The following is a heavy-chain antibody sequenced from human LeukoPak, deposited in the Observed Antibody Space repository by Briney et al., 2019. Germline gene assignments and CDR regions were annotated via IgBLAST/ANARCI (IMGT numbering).Heavy chain of an antibody. J-gene: IGHJ4*02. CDR3: ARDRDYGSGRSYGLFDY. V-gene: IGHV3-7*01. Sequence: GGSLRLSCEASGFTFSDYWMSWVGQAPGKGLEWVANIKQDGSEKYYLDSVKGRFTISRDNAKNSLYLQMNSLRAEDTAVYYCARDRDYGSGRSYGLFDYWGQGSLVTVSS. D-gene: IGHD3-10*01. CDR2: IKQDGSEK. CDR1: GFTFSDYW.